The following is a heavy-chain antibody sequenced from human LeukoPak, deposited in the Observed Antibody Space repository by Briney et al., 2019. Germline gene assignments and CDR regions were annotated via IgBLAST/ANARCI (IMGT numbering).Heavy chain of an antibody. Sequence: PSETLSLTCAVYGGSFSGYYWGWIRQPPGKGLEWIGSIYHGGSTYYNPSLKSRVTISVDTSKNHFSLQLTSVTAADTAVYYCARDLHYNWNDGGYHFDYWGQGTLVTVSA. D-gene: IGHD1-20*01. CDR1: GGSFSGYY. CDR3: ARDLHYNWNDGGYHFDY. V-gene: IGHV4-38-2*02. J-gene: IGHJ4*02. CDR2: IYHGGST.